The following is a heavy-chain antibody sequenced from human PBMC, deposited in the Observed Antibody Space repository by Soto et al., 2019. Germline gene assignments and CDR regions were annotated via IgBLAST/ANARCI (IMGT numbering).Heavy chain of an antibody. CDR2: TYYRSKWYN. J-gene: IGHJ4*02. D-gene: IGHD3-16*01. Sequence: QVQLQQSGPGLVKPSQTLSLTCAISGDSVSSNSAAWNWIRQSPSRGLEWLGRTYYRSKWYNDYAVSVKSRITLNPDTSNNHFSLQLKSVTPEDTALYYCARLAPGGRGGGGDYWGQGTLVTVSS. CDR3: ARLAPGGRGGGGDY. CDR1: GDSVSSNSAA. V-gene: IGHV6-1*01.